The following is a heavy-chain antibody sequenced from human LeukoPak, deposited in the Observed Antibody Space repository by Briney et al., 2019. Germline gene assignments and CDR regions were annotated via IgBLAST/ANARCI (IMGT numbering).Heavy chain of an antibody. D-gene: IGHD3-10*01. V-gene: IGHV3-9*01. CDR1: GFTFDDFA. J-gene: IGHJ4*02. Sequence: PGRSLRLSCAASGFTFDDFAMHWVRQSPGQGLEWVSGISWNSDTTAYADSVKGRFTISRDNANNSLYLLMNSLRSEDTAFYYCAKAPHYYTSATYWDYFENWGQGSLVTVSS. CDR3: AKAPHYYTSATYWDYFEN. CDR2: ISWNSDTT.